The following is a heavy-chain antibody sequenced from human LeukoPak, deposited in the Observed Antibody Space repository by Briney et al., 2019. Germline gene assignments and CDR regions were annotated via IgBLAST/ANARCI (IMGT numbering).Heavy chain of an antibody. CDR2: IYYSGST. J-gene: IGHJ4*02. CDR1: GGSISGWY. CDR3: ARRRASGFGELLDY. Sequence: SETLSLTCAVSGGSISGWYWSWIRQPPGKGLEWMGYIYYSGSTNYNPSLKSRVTISVDTSKNQISLKLSSVTAADTAVYYCARRRASGFGELLDYWGQGTLVTVSS. D-gene: IGHD3-10*01. V-gene: IGHV4-59*08.